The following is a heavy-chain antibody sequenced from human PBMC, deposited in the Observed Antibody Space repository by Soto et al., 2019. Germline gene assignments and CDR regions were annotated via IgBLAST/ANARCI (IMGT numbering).Heavy chain of an antibody. CDR1: GYTLTELS. D-gene: IGHD4-17*01. CDR2: FDPEDGET. Sequence: GASVKVSCKVSGYTLTELSMHWVRQAPGKGLEWMGGFDPEDGETIYAQKFQGRVTMTEDTSTATAYMELSILRSEDTAVYYCATDPPGPDYGGKPDYYYYGMDVWGQGTTVTVSS. V-gene: IGHV1-24*01. J-gene: IGHJ6*02. CDR3: ATDPPGPDYGGKPDYYYYGMDV.